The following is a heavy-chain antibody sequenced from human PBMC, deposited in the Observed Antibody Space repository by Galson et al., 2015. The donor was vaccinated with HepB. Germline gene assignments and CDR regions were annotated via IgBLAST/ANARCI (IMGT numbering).Heavy chain of an antibody. Sequence: SLRLSCAASGFSFSDHGVSWVRQAPGKGLEWVGFIRNKVYGVTTEYGASVKGRFTISRDDSKSIAYLQLDSLKPEDTAVYYCTRDTSYPRAAAGRAEYFQHWGQGTLVVVSS. D-gene: IGHD6-13*01. CDR3: TRDTSYPRAAAGRAEYFQH. CDR2: IRNKVYGVTT. CDR1: GFSFSDHG. V-gene: IGHV3-49*04. J-gene: IGHJ1*01.